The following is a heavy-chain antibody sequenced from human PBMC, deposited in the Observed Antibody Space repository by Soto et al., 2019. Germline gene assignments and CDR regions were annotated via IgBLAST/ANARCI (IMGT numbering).Heavy chain of an antibody. Sequence: QVQLQESGPGLVKPSGTLSLTCAVSGGSISSSNWWSWVRQPPGKGLEWIGEIYHSGSTNYNPSLESRVTISVDKSRNQFSRKLSSVAAADAAVYYCAGDGPYSSGWSWFDPWGQGTLVTVSS. CDR1: GGSISSSNW. D-gene: IGHD6-19*01. CDR2: IYHSGST. J-gene: IGHJ5*02. CDR3: AGDGPYSSGWSWFDP. V-gene: IGHV4-4*02.